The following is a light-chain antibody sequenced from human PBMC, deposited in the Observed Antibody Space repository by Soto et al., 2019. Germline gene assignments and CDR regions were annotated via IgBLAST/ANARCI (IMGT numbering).Light chain of an antibody. J-gene: IGKJ1*01. Sequence: DIVMTQSPDFLAVSLGERATISCKSSQNVLYRSSNKSYLAWYQQRPGQPPRLLLYWASTRESGVPDRFVGSGSETDFTLTISSLQSEDFAVYYCQQYNNWPWTFGQGTKVEIK. CDR3: QQYNNWPWT. CDR2: WAS. CDR1: QNVLYRSSNKSY. V-gene: IGKV4-1*01.